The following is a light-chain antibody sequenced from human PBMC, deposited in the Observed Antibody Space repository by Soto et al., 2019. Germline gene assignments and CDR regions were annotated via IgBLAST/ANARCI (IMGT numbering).Light chain of an antibody. CDR3: EQPNYYPSSYGGSTKL. V-gene: IGKV1-9*01. Sequence: DIQLTQSPSFLSASVGDRVTITCRASQGISSYFAWYQQKPGKAPKLLIYAASTLQSGVPSRFSGSGDGTDVSISVNTPHPDDSGIDACEQPNYYPSSYGGSTKLFVEGT. J-gene: IGKJ1*01. CDR1: QGISSY. CDR2: AAS.